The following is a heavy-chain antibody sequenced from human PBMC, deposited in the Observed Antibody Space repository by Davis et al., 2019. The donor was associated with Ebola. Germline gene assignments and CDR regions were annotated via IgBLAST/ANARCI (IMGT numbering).Heavy chain of an antibody. CDR3: ARGFWSGYPHDY. D-gene: IGHD3-3*01. Sequence: MPSETLSLTCAVSGGSISSGGYSWSWIRQPPGKGLEWIGYIYHSGSTYYNPSLKSRVIISVDRSKNQFSLKLSSVTAADTAVYYCARGFWSGYPHDYWGQGILVTVSS. CDR1: GGSISSGGYS. CDR2: IYHSGST. J-gene: IGHJ4*02. V-gene: IGHV4-30-2*01.